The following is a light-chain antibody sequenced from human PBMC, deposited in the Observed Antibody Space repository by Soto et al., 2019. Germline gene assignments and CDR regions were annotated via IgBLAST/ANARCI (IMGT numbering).Light chain of an antibody. J-gene: IGKJ5*01. V-gene: IGKV3D-20*02. CDR3: QQRSNWLLT. CDR2: GAS. CDR1: QSVSSSY. Sequence: EIVLTQSPGTLSLSPGERATLSCRASQSVSSSYLAWYQQKPGQAPRLLIYGASSRATGIPDRFSGSGSGTEFTLTISSLEPEDFAVYYCQQRSNWLLTFGQGTRLEIK.